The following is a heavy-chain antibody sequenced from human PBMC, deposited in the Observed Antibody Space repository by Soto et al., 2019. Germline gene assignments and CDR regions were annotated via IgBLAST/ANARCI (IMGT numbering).Heavy chain of an antibody. Sequence: EVQLLESGGGLVQPGGSLRLSCAASGLIFNNYAMSWVRQAPGKGLEWVSSISDSGGSSYYRDSVKGRFTISRDNAKKMLFLQMNSLRADDTAVYYCAGLVTGAFDYWGQGTLVTGSS. CDR3: AGLVTGAFDY. CDR1: GLIFNNYA. V-gene: IGHV3-23*01. CDR2: ISDSGGSS. J-gene: IGHJ4*02. D-gene: IGHD7-27*01.